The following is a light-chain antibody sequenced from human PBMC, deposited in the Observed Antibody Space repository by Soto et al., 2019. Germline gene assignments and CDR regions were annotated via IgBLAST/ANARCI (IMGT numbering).Light chain of an antibody. Sequence: QAVVTQPPSVSGAPGQRVTISCTGSSSNIGAGYDVHWYQQLPGTAPKLLIYGNSNRPSGVPDRFSGSKSGTSASLAITGLQAEDEDEYYCQSYDSSLSGSVFGGGTKVTVL. V-gene: IGLV1-40*01. CDR2: GNS. J-gene: IGLJ2*01. CDR1: SSNIGAGYD. CDR3: QSYDSSLSGSV.